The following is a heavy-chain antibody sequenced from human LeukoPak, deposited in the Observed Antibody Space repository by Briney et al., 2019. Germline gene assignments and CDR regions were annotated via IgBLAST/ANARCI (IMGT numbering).Heavy chain of an antibody. D-gene: IGHD2-8*01. V-gene: IGHV1-2*02. Sequence: ASVKVSCKASGYTFTGYYMHWVRQAPGQGLEWMGWINPNSGGTNYAQKFQGRVTMTRDTSISTAYMELSSLRSEDTAVYYCARGVGYCTNGVCAFDIWGQGTMVTVSS. CDR1: GYTFTGYY. CDR3: ARGVGYCTNGVCAFDI. J-gene: IGHJ3*02. CDR2: INPNSGGT.